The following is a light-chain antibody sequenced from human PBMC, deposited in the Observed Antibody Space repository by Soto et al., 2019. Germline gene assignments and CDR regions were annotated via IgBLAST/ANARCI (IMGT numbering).Light chain of an antibody. J-gene: IGKJ2*01. Sequence: DIQMTQSPSTLSASVGDRVTITCRASQSISSWLAWYQQKPGKAPKLLIYDASSLESGVPSRFSGSGSGTGFTLTISSLQPDDFATYYCQQYNSYNTFGQGTKLEIK. CDR1: QSISSW. CDR3: QQYNSYNT. CDR2: DAS. V-gene: IGKV1-5*01.